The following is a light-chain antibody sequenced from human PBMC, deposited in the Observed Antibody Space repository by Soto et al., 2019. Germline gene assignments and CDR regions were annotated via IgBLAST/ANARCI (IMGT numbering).Light chain of an antibody. CDR1: QSVSSY. Sequence: EIVLTQSPATLSLSPGERATLSCRASQSVSSYLAWYQQKPGQAPRLLIYDTSKRATGIPARFSGSGSGTDFTLTISSLEREDFAVDYCQPRTNWPRSFTFGPGTKVDIK. CDR3: QPRTNWPRSFT. CDR2: DTS. V-gene: IGKV3-11*01. J-gene: IGKJ3*01.